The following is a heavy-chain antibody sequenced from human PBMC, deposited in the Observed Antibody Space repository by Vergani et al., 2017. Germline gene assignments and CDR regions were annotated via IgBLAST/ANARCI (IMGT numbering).Heavy chain of an antibody. J-gene: IGHJ6*03. CDR2: INHSGST. CDR3: AREGSYYYYYMDV. V-gene: IGHV4-34*01. CDR1: GGSFSGYY. Sequence: QVQLQQLGAGLLKPSETLSLTCAVYGGSFSGYYWSWIRQPPGKGLEWIGEINHSGSTNYNPSLKSRVTISVDTSKNQFSLKLSSVTAADTAVYYCAREGSYYYYYMDVWGKGTTVTVSS.